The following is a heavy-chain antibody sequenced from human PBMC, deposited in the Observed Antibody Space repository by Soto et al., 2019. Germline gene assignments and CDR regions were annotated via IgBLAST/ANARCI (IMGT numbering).Heavy chain of an antibody. J-gene: IGHJ4*02. CDR3: AKDEGEYCSGGSCYPYDY. Sequence: QVQLVESGGGVVQPGRSLRLSCAASGFTFSSYGMHWVRQAPGKGLEWVAVISYDGSNKYYADSVKGRFTISRDNSKNTXXLQMNSLRAEDTAVYYCAKDEGEYCSGGSCYPYDYWGQGTLVTVSS. CDR2: ISYDGSNK. CDR1: GFTFSSYG. D-gene: IGHD2-15*01. V-gene: IGHV3-30*18.